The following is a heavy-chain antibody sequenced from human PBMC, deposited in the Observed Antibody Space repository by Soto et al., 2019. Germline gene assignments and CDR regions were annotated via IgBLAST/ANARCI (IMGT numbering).Heavy chain of an antibody. D-gene: IGHD3-3*02. CDR1: GDAINNSHL. CDR2: ISHSGST. Sequence: PETLSLTCAVSGDAINNSHLWSWVCQPPGQGLEWIGEISHSGSTNYNPYNTRRVTISVDKSKNHFSPKLTSVTAADMALYYCTASHFWSAPWTHTRLDYWGQGTLVTVSS. CDR3: TASHFWSAPWTHTRLDY. J-gene: IGHJ4*02. V-gene: IGHV4-4*03.